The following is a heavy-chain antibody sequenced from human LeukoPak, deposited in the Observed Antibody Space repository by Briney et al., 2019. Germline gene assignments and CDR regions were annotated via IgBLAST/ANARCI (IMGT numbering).Heavy chain of an antibody. D-gene: IGHD2-2*01. CDR1: GSTFDDYV. CDR3: AKDRDCSITSCYPDWFDP. V-gene: IGHV3-43*02. CDR2: ISGDGDTT. J-gene: IGHJ5*02. Sequence: GGSLRLSCASSGSTFDDYVMHWVRQAPGKGPEWVSLISGDGDTTYYADSVKGRFTTSRDNSKNSLYLQMNSLKTEDTALYYCAKDRDCSITSCYPDWFDPWGQGTLVTVSS.